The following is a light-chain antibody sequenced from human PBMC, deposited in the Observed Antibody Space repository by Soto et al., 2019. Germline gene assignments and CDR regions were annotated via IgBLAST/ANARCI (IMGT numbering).Light chain of an antibody. J-gene: IGLJ1*01. CDR2: EVS. Sequence: SVLTQPRSASGSPGQSVTIACTGTSSDVGGYNYVSWYQQHPGKAPKVIIYEVSKRPSGVPDRFSGSKSGSTASLTVSGLQAEDEADYYCSSYAVTNILVFGTGTKVTVL. CDR1: SSDVGGYNY. CDR3: SSYAVTNILV. V-gene: IGLV2-8*01.